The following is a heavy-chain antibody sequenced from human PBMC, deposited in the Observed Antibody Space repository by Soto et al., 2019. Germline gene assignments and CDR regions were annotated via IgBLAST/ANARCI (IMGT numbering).Heavy chain of an antibody. V-gene: IGHV3-7*01. CDR3: AREAY. Sequence: GGSLRLSCAASGFTFSNYWMSWVRQAPGKGLEWVASIKYDGVEKFYVDSVKGRFTISRDNAKNSLFLQVNSLRAEDTAVYYCAREAYWGQGTLVTVSS. CDR2: IKYDGVEK. CDR1: GFTFSNYW. J-gene: IGHJ4*02.